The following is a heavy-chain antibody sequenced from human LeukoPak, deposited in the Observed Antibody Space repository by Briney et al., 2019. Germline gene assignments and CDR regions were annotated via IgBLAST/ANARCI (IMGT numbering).Heavy chain of an antibody. J-gene: IGHJ5*02. Sequence: SETLSLTCTVSGGSISSGGYYWSWIRQPPGKGLEWIGEINHSGSTNYNPSLKSRVTISVDTSKNQFSLKLSSVTAADTAVYYCARVDYDTDIVVVPAAIAWFDPWGQGTLVTVSS. V-gene: IGHV4-39*07. CDR2: INHSGST. CDR1: GGSISSGGYY. D-gene: IGHD2-2*01. CDR3: ARVDYDTDIVVVPAAIAWFDP.